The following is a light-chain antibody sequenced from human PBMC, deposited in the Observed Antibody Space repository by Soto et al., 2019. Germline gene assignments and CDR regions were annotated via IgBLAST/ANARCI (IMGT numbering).Light chain of an antibody. V-gene: IGKV1-5*01. CDR3: QQFNSYSPGA. CDR2: DAS. CDR1: QSISSW. J-gene: IGKJ1*01. Sequence: DIQMTQSPSTLSASVGDRVTITCRASQSISSWLSWYQQKPGKAPKLLIYDASSLESGVPSRFSRSGSVTEFTLTISSVQPDDFATYYCQQFNSYSPGAFGQGTKVQIK.